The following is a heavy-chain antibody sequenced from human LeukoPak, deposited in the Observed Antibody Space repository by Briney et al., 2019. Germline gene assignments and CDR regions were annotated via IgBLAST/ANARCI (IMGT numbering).Heavy chain of an antibody. CDR2: INHSGST. J-gene: IGHJ4*02. Sequence: SETLSLTCAVCGGSFSGYYWSWLRQPPGKGLEWIGEINHSGSTNYNPSLKSRVTISVDTSKNQFSLKLSSVTAADTAVYYCASRPAVGGVIPFDYWGQGTLVTVSS. D-gene: IGHD3-16*02. CDR1: GGSFSGYY. V-gene: IGHV4-34*01. CDR3: ASRPAVGGVIPFDY.